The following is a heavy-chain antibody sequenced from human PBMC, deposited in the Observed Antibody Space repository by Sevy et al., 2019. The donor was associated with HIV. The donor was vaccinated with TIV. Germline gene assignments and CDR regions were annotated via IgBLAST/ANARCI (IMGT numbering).Heavy chain of an antibody. D-gene: IGHD2-15*01. CDR2: ISPHNGDT. CDR3: ARAFCSGGRCYSLAY. J-gene: IGHJ4*02. V-gene: IGHV1-18*01. Sequence: ASVKVSCKASGYTFINYGITWVRQAPGQGLEWMGWISPHNGDTNYARKLQGKVSMTTDTSTTTAYMELRGLTSDDTALYYCARAFCSGGRCYSLAYWGQGTLVTVSS. CDR1: GYTFINYG.